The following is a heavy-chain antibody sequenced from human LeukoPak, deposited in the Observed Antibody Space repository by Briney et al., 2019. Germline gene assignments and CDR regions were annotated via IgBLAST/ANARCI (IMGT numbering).Heavy chain of an antibody. Sequence: RASVTVSCKASGYTFTGYYMHLVRQAPGQGLEWMGWSNPNSGGTNYAQKFQGRVTMTRDTSISTAYMELSRLRSDDTAVYYCAIGGYCTNGVCYFGLDYWGQGTLVTVSS. V-gene: IGHV1-2*02. J-gene: IGHJ4*02. D-gene: IGHD2-8*01. CDR1: GYTFTGYY. CDR2: SNPNSGGT. CDR3: AIGGYCTNGVCYFGLDY.